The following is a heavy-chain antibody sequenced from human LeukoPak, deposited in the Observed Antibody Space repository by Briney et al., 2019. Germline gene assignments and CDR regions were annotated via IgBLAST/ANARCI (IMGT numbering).Heavy chain of an antibody. Sequence: SETLSLTCTVSGGSISSYYWSWIQQPPGKGLEWIGYIYYSGSTNYNPSLKSRVTISVDTSKNLFSLKLSSVTAADTAVYYCARGIAVAGTCFDYWGQGTLVTVSS. CDR1: GGSISSYY. CDR2: IYYSGST. D-gene: IGHD6-19*01. CDR3: ARGIAVAGTCFDY. J-gene: IGHJ4*02. V-gene: IGHV4-59*01.